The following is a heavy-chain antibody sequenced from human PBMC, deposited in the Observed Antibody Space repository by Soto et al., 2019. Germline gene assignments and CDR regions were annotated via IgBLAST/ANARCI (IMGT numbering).Heavy chain of an antibody. Sequence: SVKVSCKASGGTFSNHAINWVRQAPGQGLEWMGRIIPIFTTTNYAQKFQGRVTITADESMITAYMELSSLKHDDTAVYYCAREVAADGTFREDVFDIWGQGTLVTVSS. CDR3: AREVAADGTFREDVFDI. CDR1: GGTFSNHA. CDR2: IIPIFTTT. D-gene: IGHD6-13*01. V-gene: IGHV1-69*13. J-gene: IGHJ3*02.